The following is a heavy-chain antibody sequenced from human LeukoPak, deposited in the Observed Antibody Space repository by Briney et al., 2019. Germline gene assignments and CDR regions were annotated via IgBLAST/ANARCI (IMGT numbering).Heavy chain of an antibody. Sequence: AGGSLRLSCAASGFTFSSYAMSWVRQAPGKGLEWVSAISGSGGSTYYADSVKGRFTISRDNSKNTLYLQMNSLRAEDTALYYCAKDIYYYDSSGYFDYWGQGTLVTVSS. CDR3: AKDIYYYDSSGYFDY. CDR2: ISGSGGST. D-gene: IGHD3-22*01. CDR1: GFTFSSYA. J-gene: IGHJ4*02. V-gene: IGHV3-23*01.